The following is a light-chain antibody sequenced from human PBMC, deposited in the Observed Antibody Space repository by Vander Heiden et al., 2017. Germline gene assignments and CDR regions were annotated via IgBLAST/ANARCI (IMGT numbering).Light chain of an antibody. Sequence: VLTQSPATLSLSPGERATLSCRASQSVSSYLAWYQQKPGQAPRLLIYDASNRATGIPARFSGSGSGTDFTLTISSLEPEDFAVYYCQQRSNWFTFGPGTKVDIK. CDR3: QQRSNWFT. CDR2: DAS. J-gene: IGKJ3*01. CDR1: QSVSSY. V-gene: IGKV3-11*01.